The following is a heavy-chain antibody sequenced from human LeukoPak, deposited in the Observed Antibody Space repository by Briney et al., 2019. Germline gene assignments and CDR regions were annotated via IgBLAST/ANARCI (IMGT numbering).Heavy chain of an antibody. Sequence: SETLSLTCTVSGYSISSGYYWGWIRQPPGKGLEWIGSIYHSGSTYYNPSPKSRVTISVDTSKNQFSLKLSSVTAADTAVYYCARAQTSTRITIFGVPNWFDPWGQGTLVTVSS. J-gene: IGHJ5*02. D-gene: IGHD3-3*01. CDR1: GYSISSGYY. CDR2: IYHSGST. V-gene: IGHV4-38-2*02. CDR3: ARAQTSTRITIFGVPNWFDP.